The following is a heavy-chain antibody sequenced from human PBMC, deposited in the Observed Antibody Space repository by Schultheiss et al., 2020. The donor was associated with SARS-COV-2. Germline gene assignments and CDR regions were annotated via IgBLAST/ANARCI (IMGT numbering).Heavy chain of an antibody. CDR1: GYTFANYG. D-gene: IGHD4-17*01. V-gene: IGHV1-2*02. CDR2: INPNSGGT. Sequence: ASVKVSCKASGYTFANYGITWVRQAPGHGLEWMGWINPNSGGTNYAQKFQGRVTMTRDTSISTAYMELSRLRSDDTAVYYCATVYGDYRIDYWGQGTLVTVSS. J-gene: IGHJ4*02. CDR3: ATVYGDYRIDY.